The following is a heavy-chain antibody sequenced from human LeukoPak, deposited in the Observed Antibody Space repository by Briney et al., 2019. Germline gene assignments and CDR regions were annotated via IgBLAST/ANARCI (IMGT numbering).Heavy chain of an antibody. CDR2: IRYDGNIK. CDR3: ARYSGYDSSFDY. CDR1: GFTFSSYD. Sequence: GGSLRLSCAASGFTFSSYDIHWVRQAPGKGLEWVAFIRYDGNIKYFADSVKGRFTISRDNAKNTLYLQMNSLRAEDTAVYYCARYSGYDSSFDYWGQGTLVTVSS. J-gene: IGHJ4*02. V-gene: IGHV3-30*02. D-gene: IGHD5-12*01.